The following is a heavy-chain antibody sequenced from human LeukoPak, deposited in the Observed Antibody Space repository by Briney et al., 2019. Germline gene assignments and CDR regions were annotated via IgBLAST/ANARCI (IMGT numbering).Heavy chain of an antibody. V-gene: IGHV4-39*01. J-gene: IGHJ4*02. Sequence: PSETLSLNCTVSGGSISSSSYYWGWIRQPPGKGLEWIGSIYYSGSTYYNPSLKSRVTISVDTSKNQFSLKLSSVTAADTAVYYCARRGEGFDYWGQGTLVTVSS. CDR2: IYYSGST. CDR1: GGSISSSSYY. CDR3: ARRGEGFDY.